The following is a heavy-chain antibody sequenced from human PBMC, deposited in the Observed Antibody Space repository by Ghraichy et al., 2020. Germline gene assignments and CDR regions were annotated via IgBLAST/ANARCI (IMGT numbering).Heavy chain of an antibody. CDR3: ATQGYYDSSGYHAGFDY. J-gene: IGHJ4*02. CDR2: FDPEDGET. D-gene: IGHD3-22*01. V-gene: IGHV1-24*01. CDR1: GYTLTALS. Sequence: ASVKVSCKVSGYTLTALSMHWVRQAPGKGLEWMGGFDPEDGETIYAQKFQGRVTMTEDTSTDTAYMELSSLRSEDTAVYYCATQGYYDSSGYHAGFDYWGQGTLVNVSS.